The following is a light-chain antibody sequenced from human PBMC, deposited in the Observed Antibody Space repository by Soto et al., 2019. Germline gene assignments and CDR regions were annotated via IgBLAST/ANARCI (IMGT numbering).Light chain of an antibody. CDR2: YDS. Sequence: SYELTQPPSVSVAPGKTARITCGGNNIGSKSVHWYQQKPGQAPVLVIYYDSDRPSGIPERLSGSNSGNTATLTISRVEAGDEADYYCQVWDSSSDHPYVVFGGGTKLTVL. V-gene: IGLV3-21*04. CDR1: NIGSKS. J-gene: IGLJ2*01. CDR3: QVWDSSSDHPYVV.